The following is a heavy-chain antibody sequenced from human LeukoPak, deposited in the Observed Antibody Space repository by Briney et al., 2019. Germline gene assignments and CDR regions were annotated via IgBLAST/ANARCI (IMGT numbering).Heavy chain of an antibody. CDR1: GFTFSSYA. CDR2: ISGSGGST. V-gene: IGHV3-23*01. J-gene: IGHJ4*02. CDR3: AKGLNWKGYYFDY. D-gene: IGHD1-20*01. Sequence: GGSMRLSCAASGFTFSSYAMSWVRQAPGEGLEWVSAISGSGGSTYYADSVKGRFTISRDNSKNTLYLQMNSLRAEATAVYYCAKGLNWKGYYFDYWGQGTLVTVSS.